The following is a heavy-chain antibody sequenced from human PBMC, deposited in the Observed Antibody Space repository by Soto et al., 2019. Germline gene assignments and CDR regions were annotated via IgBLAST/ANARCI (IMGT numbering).Heavy chain of an antibody. D-gene: IGHD6-25*01. Sequence: EVQLVESGGGLVKPGGSLRLSCAASGFTFSNFAMNWVRQASGKGLEWVSSISGSGDSTLYADSVKGRFTVVRDNAKNSLFLQMDSLRVEDTAVYYCVKEQSSGYWRTADYWGQGTLITVSS. CDR1: GFTFSNFA. J-gene: IGHJ4*02. CDR2: ISGSGDST. CDR3: VKEQSSGYWRTADY. V-gene: IGHV3-21*01.